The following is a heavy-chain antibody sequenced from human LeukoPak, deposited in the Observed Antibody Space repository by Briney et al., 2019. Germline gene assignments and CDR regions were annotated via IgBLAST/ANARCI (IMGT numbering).Heavy chain of an antibody. J-gene: IGHJ4*02. Sequence: SETLSLTCTVAGGSISSYYWSWIRQPPGKGQEWIGYIYYSGSTNYNPSLKSRVTISVDTSKNQFSLKLSSVTAADTAVYYCARVQAYGGKGYFDYWGQGTLVTVSS. CDR2: IYYSGST. V-gene: IGHV4-59*01. CDR1: GGSISSYY. D-gene: IGHD4-23*01. CDR3: ARVQAYGGKGYFDY.